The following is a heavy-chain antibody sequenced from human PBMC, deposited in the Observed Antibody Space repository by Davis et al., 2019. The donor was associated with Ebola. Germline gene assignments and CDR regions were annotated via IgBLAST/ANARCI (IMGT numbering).Heavy chain of an antibody. CDR2: IKQDGSEK. J-gene: IGHJ4*02. D-gene: IGHD3-22*01. CDR3: ARGLRDPYYDSSGSIDY. Sequence: PGGSLRLSCAASGFTFSSYWMSWVRQAPGKGLEWVANIKQDGSEKYYVDSVKGRFTISRDNAKNSLYLQMNSLRAEDTAVYYGARGLRDPYYDSSGSIDYWGQGTLVTVSS. CDR1: GFTFSSYW. V-gene: IGHV3-7*03.